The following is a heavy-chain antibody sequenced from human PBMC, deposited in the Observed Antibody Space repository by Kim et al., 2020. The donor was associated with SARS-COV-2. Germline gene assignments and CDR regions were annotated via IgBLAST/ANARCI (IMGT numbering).Heavy chain of an antibody. Sequence: YNPSRKSRVTISVDTSKNQCSLELSSLTAADTALYYCARSSTSGNRYFDYWGQGALVTVSS. CDR3: ARSSTSGNRYFDY. J-gene: IGHJ4*02. V-gene: IGHV4-59*01. D-gene: IGHD2-2*01.